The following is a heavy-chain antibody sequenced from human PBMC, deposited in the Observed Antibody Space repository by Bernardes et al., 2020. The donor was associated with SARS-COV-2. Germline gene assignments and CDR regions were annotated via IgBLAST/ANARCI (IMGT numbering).Heavy chain of an antibody. D-gene: IGHD1-26*01. CDR3: ARASYELDKDLGYYYYGMDV. CDR2: INHSGST. V-gene: IGHV4-34*01. CDR1: GGSFSGYY. J-gene: IGHJ6*02. Sequence: SETLSLTCAVYGGSFSGYYWSWIRQPPGKGLEWIGEINHSGSTNYNPSLKSRVTISVDTSKNQFSLKLSSVTAADTAVYYCARASYELDKDLGYYYYGMDVWGQGTTVTVSS.